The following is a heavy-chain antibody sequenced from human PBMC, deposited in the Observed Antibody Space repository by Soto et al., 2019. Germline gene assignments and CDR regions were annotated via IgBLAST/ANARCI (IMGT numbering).Heavy chain of an antibody. CDR2: INPNNGGT. V-gene: IGHV1-2*02. Sequence: QVQLVQSGAEVKKPGASVKVSCKASGYTFTGYYMHWVRQAPGQGLEWMGWINPNNGGTNYAQKFQGRVTMTRDTSISTAYMELSRLRSDDTAVYYCASEVAATDYYYYGMDVWGQGTTVTVSS. D-gene: IGHD2-15*01. CDR1: GYTFTGYY. J-gene: IGHJ6*02. CDR3: ASEVAATDYYYYGMDV.